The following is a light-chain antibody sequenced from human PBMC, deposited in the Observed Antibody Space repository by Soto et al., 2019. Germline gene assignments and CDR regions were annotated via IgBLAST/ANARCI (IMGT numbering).Light chain of an antibody. CDR2: DVS. CDR3: SAYTSSSTLVG. Sequence: QSALTQPASVSGSPGQSITISCTGTSSDVGGYNYVSWYQQHPGKAPQLMIYDVSNRPSGVSNRFSGSKSGNTASLTISGRQAEDESDSYCSAYTSSSTLVGFGGGTQRTVL. V-gene: IGLV2-14*01. J-gene: IGLJ2*01. CDR1: SSDVGGYNY.